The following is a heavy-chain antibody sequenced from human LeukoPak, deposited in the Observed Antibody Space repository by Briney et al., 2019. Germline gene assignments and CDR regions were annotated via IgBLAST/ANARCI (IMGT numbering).Heavy chain of an antibody. Sequence: PSETLSLTCAVYGGSISGYYWSWIRQPPGKGLEWIGEINHSGSTNYNPSLKSRVTISVDTSKNQFSLKLSSVTAADTAVYYCARGRGYGGNSLNSYFDYWGQGTLVTVSS. CDR2: INHSGST. V-gene: IGHV4-34*01. CDR1: GGSISGYY. CDR3: ARGRGYGGNSLNSYFDY. D-gene: IGHD4-23*01. J-gene: IGHJ4*02.